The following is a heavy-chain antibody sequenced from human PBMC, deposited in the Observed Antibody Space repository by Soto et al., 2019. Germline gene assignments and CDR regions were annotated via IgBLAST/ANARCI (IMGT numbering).Heavy chain of an antibody. J-gene: IGHJ4*02. CDR2: ISYDGSNK. Sequence: RRLSCAASGFTFSSYAMHWVRQAPGKGLEWVAVISYDGSNKYYADSVKGRFTISRDNSKNTLYLQMNSLRAEDTAVYYCARVSESFWSGYYSIFDYWGQGTLVTVSS. D-gene: IGHD3-3*01. V-gene: IGHV3-30-3*01. CDR3: ARVSESFWSGYYSIFDY. CDR1: GFTFSSYA.